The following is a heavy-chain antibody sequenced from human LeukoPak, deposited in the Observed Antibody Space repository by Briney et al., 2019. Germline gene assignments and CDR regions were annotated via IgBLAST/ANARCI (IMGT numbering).Heavy chain of an antibody. V-gene: IGHV3-30*18. D-gene: IGHD6-13*01. CDR2: ISYDGSHK. CDR1: GFTFSSYG. CDR3: TKGALHRVAAAVDY. J-gene: IGHJ4*02. Sequence: GRSLRLSCAASGFTFSSYGVHWVRQAPGKGLEWVAVISYDGSHKYFADSVKGRFTISRDNSKNTLYLQMSSLRPEDTAVYYCTKGALHRVAAAVDYWGQGTLVTVSS.